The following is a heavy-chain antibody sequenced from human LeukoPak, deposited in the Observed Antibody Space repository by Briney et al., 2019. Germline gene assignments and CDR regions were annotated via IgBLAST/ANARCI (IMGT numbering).Heavy chain of an antibody. CDR3: ARGNRQYTSSWYSLAFDI. V-gene: IGHV1-8*01. CDR2: MNPISGYT. J-gene: IGHJ3*02. D-gene: IGHD6-13*01. CDR1: GYTFTSYD. Sequence: DSVKVSCKASGYTFTSYDINWVRQATGQGLEWMGWMNPISGYTGNAQRFQGRVTMTRNTSISTAYMELSSLRSEDAAVYYCARGNRQYTSSWYSLAFDIWGQGTTVTVSS.